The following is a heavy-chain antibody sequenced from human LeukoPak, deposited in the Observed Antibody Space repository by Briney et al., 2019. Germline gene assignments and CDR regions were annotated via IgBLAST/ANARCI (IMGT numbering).Heavy chain of an antibody. CDR1: GFTFSDHY. CDR2: ISSGGTTI. Sequence: GGSLRLSCAASGFTFSDHYMSWIRQAPGKGLEWLSYISSGGTTIYYTDSVKGRFTISRDNAKNSLYLQMNSLRAEDTAVYYCAKTPGNYGDYYFDYWGQGTLVTVSS. J-gene: IGHJ4*02. V-gene: IGHV3-11*01. CDR3: AKTPGNYGDYYFDY. D-gene: IGHD4-17*01.